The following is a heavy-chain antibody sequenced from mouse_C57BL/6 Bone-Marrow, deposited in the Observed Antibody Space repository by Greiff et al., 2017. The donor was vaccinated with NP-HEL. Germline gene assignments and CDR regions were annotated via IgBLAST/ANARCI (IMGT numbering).Heavy chain of an antibody. D-gene: IGHD1-1*01. CDR1: GFSLTSYA. V-gene: IGHV2-9-1*01. J-gene: IGHJ2*01. CDR2: IWTGGGT. CDR3: ARESFYYGSSYDLYYFDY. Sequence: VKLQESGPGLVAPSQSLSITCTVSGFSLTSYAISWVRQPPGKGLEWLGVIWTGGGTNYNSALKSRLSISKDNSKSQVFLKMNSLQTDDTARYYCARESFYYGSSYDLYYFDYWGQGTTLTVSS.